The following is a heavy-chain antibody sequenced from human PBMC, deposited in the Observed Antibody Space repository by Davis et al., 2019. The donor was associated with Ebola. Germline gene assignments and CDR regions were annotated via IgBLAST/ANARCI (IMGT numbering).Heavy chain of an antibody. J-gene: IGHJ3*02. CDR1: GFTFSSYG. CDR3: ARDESTSGPNAFDI. Sequence: SLKISCAASGFTFSSYGMHWVRQAPGKGLEWVAVISYDGSNKYYADSVKGRFTISRDNSKNTLYLQMNSLRAEDTAVYYCARDESTSGPNAFDIWGQGTMVTVSS. CDR2: ISYDGSNK. V-gene: IGHV3-30*03.